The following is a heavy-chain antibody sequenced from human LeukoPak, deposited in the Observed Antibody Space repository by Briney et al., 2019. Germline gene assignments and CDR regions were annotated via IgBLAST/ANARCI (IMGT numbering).Heavy chain of an antibody. CDR2: IRFDGSYK. CDR3: ARDSVMGY. V-gene: IGHV3-30*02. J-gene: IGHJ4*02. CDR1: GFTFSSYG. Sequence: GGSLRLSCAASGFTFSSYGMHWVRQAPGKGLEWVAFIRFDGSYKDYADSVKGRFTISRDKSKNTLYLQMNSLRAEDTAVYYCARDSVMGYWGQGTLVTVSS. D-gene: IGHD3-16*01.